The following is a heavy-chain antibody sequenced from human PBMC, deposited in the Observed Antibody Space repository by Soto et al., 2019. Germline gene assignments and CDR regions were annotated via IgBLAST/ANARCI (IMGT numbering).Heavy chain of an antibody. Sequence: GASVKVSCKASGYTFTGYYMHWVRQAPGQGLEWMGIINPSGGSTSYAQKFQGRVTMTRDTSTSAVYMELSSLRSEDTAVYYCARDHEVDTDTGDNGMDVWGQGTTVTVSS. J-gene: IGHJ6*02. D-gene: IGHD5-18*01. V-gene: IGHV1-46*01. CDR3: ARDHEVDTDTGDNGMDV. CDR1: GYTFTGYY. CDR2: INPSGGST.